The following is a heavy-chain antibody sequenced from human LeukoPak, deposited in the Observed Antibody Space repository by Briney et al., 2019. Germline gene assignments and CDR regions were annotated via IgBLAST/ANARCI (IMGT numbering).Heavy chain of an antibody. CDR3: ARAAYVWGGLNYFDY. CDR2: ISYDGSNK. V-gene: IGHV3-30-3*01. J-gene: IGHJ4*02. Sequence: PGGSLRLSCAASGFTFSSYAMHWVRQAPGKGLEWVAVISYDGSNKYYADSVKGRFTISRDNSKNTLYLQMNSLRAEDTAVYYCARAAYVWGGLNYFDYWGQGTLVTVSS. CDR1: GFTFSSYA. D-gene: IGHD3-16*01.